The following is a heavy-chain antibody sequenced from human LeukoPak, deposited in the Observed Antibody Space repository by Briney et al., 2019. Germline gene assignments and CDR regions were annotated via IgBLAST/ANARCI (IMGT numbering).Heavy chain of an antibody. D-gene: IGHD2-2*01. J-gene: IGHJ1*01. CDR3: ARGGYCSSTSCRGPEYFQH. Sequence: SETLSLTCAVYGGSCSGYYWSWIRQPPGKGLEWIGEINHSGSTNYNPSLKSRVTISVDTSKNQFSLKLSSVTAADTAVYYCARGGYCSSTSCRGPEYFQHWGQGTLVTVSS. CDR2: INHSGST. CDR1: GGSCSGYY. V-gene: IGHV4-34*01.